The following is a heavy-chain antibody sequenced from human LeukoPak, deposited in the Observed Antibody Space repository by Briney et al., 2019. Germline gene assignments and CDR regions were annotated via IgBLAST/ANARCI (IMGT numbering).Heavy chain of an antibody. D-gene: IGHD2-15*01. CDR3: ARGARYCSGGSCYPSYFDY. J-gene: IGHJ4*02. CDR2: INPNSGGT. CDR1: GYTFTGYY. V-gene: IGHV1-2*02. Sequence: ASVKVSCKASGYTFTGYYMHWVRQAPGQGLEWMGWINPNSGGTNYAQKFQGRVTMTRDTSISTAYMELGRLRSDDTAVYYCARGARYCSGGSCYPSYFDYWGQGTLVTVSS.